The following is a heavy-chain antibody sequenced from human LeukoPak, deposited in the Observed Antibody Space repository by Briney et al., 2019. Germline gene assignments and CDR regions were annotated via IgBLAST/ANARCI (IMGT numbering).Heavy chain of an antibody. D-gene: IGHD2-2*01. CDR2: INHSGST. V-gene: IGHV4-34*01. CDR1: GGSFSGYY. J-gene: IGHJ4*02. CDR3: ATQLGGFDY. Sequence: SETLSLTCAVYGGSFSGYYWSWIRQPPGKGLEWIGEINHSGSTNYNPSLKSRVTISVDTSKNQFSLRLSSVTAADTAVYYCATQLGGFDYWGQGALVTVSS.